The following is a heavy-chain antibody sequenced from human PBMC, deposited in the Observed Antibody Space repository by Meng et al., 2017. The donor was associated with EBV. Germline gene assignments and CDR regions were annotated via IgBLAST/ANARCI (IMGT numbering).Heavy chain of an antibody. V-gene: IGHV1-69*01. D-gene: IGHD3-10*01. CDR3: ASQSGRGYTPDY. CDR1: GGPFRYYA. Sequence: QVQLVRSVAEVKKPGSSVKVSCKTSGGPFRYYAISWVRQAPGQGLEWLGGFLPRLGAPNYAQKFHGRVKITADESTSTHYMDLSSLRSEDTAIYYCASQSGRGYTPDYWGQGTLVTVSS. CDR2: FLPRLGAP. J-gene: IGHJ4*02.